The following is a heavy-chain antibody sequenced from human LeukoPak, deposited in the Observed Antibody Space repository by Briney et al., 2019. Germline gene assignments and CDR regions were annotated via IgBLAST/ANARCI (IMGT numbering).Heavy chain of an antibody. V-gene: IGHV1-46*01. J-gene: IGHJ4*02. CDR1: GYTFTSYG. Sequence: GASVKVSCMASGYTFTSYGISWVRQAPGQGLEWMGIINPSGGSTSYAQKFQGRVTMTRVMSTSTVYMELSSLRSEDTAVYYCARGPGIAAAGTFYFDYWGQGTLVTVSS. CDR3: ARGPGIAAAGTFYFDY. D-gene: IGHD6-13*01. CDR2: INPSGGST.